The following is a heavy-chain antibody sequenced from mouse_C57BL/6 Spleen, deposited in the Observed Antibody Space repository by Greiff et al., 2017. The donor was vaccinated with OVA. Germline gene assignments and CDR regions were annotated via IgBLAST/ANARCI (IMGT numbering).Heavy chain of an antibody. CDR1: GFTFSDYG. CDR2: ISSGSSTI. D-gene: IGHD2-4*01. V-gene: IGHV5-17*01. Sequence: EVKLQESGGGLVKPGGSLKLSCAASGFTFSDYGMHWVRQAPEKGLEWVAYISSGSSTIYYADTVKGRFTISRDNAKNTLFLQMTSLRSEDTAMYYCARLYDYDGGIFAYWGQGTLVTVSA. J-gene: IGHJ3*01. CDR3: ARLYDYDGGIFAY.